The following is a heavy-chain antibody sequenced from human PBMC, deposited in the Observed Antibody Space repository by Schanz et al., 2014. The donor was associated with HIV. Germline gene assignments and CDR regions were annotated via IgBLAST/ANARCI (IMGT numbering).Heavy chain of an antibody. Sequence: QMQLVQSGAEVKKPGASVKVSCKASGYTFINYDIHWVRQASGLGLEWMGWMNPSTGNSGYAQMFQVRVTMTRDTSISTAYMELTRLTSDDTAVYYCARSRFQLQWFDSWGQGTLVTVSS. V-gene: IGHV1-8*01. J-gene: IGHJ5*01. CDR1: GYTFINYD. CDR2: MNPSTGNS. CDR3: ARSRFQLQWFDS. D-gene: IGHD2-2*01.